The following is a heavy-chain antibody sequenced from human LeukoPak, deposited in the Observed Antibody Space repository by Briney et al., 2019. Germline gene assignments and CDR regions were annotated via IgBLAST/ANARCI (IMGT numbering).Heavy chain of an antibody. D-gene: IGHD3-10*01. CDR1: GGSITNYY. J-gene: IGHJ4*02. CDR3: ARGVPYGPSYEFFDY. CDR2: IYYSGST. Sequence: SETLSLTCTVSGGSITNYYWSWIRQPPGKGLECIGYIYYSGSTNYNPFLKSRVTISLHTSKNQFSLKLNSVTAADTAVYYCARGVPYGPSYEFFDYWGQGTLVTVSS. V-gene: IGHV4-59*01.